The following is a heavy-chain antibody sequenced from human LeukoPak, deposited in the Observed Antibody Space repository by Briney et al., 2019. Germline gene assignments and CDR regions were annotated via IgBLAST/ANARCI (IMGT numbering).Heavy chain of an antibody. CDR1: GGSFSGYY. Sequence: SETLSLTCAVYGGSFSGYYWSWIRQPPGKGLEWIGEINHSGSTNYNPSLKSRVTISVDTSKNQFSLKLSSVTAADTAVYYCARDHGDFAQHDWGQGTLVTVSS. J-gene: IGHJ4*02. CDR3: ARDHGDFAQHD. CDR2: INHSGST. V-gene: IGHV4-34*01. D-gene: IGHD4-17*01.